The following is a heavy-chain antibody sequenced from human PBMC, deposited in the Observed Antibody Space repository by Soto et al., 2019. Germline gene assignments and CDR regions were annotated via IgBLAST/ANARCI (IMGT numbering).Heavy chain of an antibody. V-gene: IGHV1-69*01. CDR2: IIPIFGTA. CDR3: ARDNTPLRFLEWGNY. D-gene: IGHD3-3*01. Sequence: QVKLVQSGAEVKKPGSSVKVSCKASGGTFSSYAISWVRQAPGQGLEWMGGIIPIFGTANYAQKFQGRVTITADESTSTAYMELSSLRSEDTAVYYCARDNTPLRFLEWGNYWGQGTLVTVSS. CDR1: GGTFSSYA. J-gene: IGHJ4*02.